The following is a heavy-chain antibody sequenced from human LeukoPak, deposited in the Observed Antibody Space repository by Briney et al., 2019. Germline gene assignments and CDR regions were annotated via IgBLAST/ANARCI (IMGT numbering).Heavy chain of an antibody. J-gene: IGHJ6*02. V-gene: IGHV1-69*13. CDR2: IIPIFGTA. CDR3: ARVDRATGYYYGMDV. D-gene: IGHD3-10*01. Sequence: SVKVSCKASGGTFSSYAISWVRQAPGQGLEWMGGIIPIFGTANYAQKFQGRVTITADESTSTAYMELSSLRSEDTAVYYCARVDRATGYYYGMDVWGQGTTVTVSS. CDR1: GGTFSSYA.